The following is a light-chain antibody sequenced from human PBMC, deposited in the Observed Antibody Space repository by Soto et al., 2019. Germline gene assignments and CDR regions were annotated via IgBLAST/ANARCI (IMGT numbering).Light chain of an antibody. V-gene: IGKV3-20*01. Sequence: EIVLTQSPGTLSLSPGDRATLSCRASQSVSSSFLAWYQQKPGQAPRLLIYGASTRATGIPARFSGSGSGTDFTLTISRLEPEDFAVYYCHQYGSSPLTFGGGTKVDNK. CDR2: GAS. J-gene: IGKJ4*01. CDR3: HQYGSSPLT. CDR1: QSVSSSF.